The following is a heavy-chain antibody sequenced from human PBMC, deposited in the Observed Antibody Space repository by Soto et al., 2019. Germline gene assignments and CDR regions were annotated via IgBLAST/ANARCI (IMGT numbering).Heavy chain of an antibody. D-gene: IGHD3-3*01. Sequence: EVQLLESGGGLVQPGGSLRLSCAASGFTFSSYAMSWVRQAPGKGLEWVSAISGSGGSTYYADSVKGRFTISRDNSKNTLYLQMNSLRAEDTAVYYCAKGESTDRFDYYYGMDVWGQGTTVTVSS. CDR2: ISGSGGST. V-gene: IGHV3-23*01. J-gene: IGHJ6*02. CDR1: GFTFSSYA. CDR3: AKGESTDRFDYYYGMDV.